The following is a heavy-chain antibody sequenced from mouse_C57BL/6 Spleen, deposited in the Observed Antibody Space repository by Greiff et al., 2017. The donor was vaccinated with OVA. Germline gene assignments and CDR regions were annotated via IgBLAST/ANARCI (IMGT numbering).Heavy chain of an antibody. CDR1: GYSFTGYF. D-gene: IGHD1-1*01. CDR2: INPYNGDT. CDR3: ARERGDYYGSSSYWYFDV. J-gene: IGHJ1*03. Sequence: EVQLQQSGPELVKPGDSVKISCKASGYSFTGYFMNWVMQSHGKSLEWIGRINPYNGDTFYNQKFKGKATLTVDKSSSTAHRELRSLTSEDSAVYYGARERGDYYGSSSYWYFDVWGTGTTVTVSS. V-gene: IGHV1-20*01.